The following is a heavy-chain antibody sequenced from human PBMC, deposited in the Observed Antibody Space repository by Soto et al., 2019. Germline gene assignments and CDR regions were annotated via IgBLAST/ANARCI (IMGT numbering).Heavy chain of an antibody. Sequence: SLRLSCTASGVTEGDYAMSGFLQAPGKGLEWVGFIRSKAYGGTTEYAASVKGRFTISRDDSKSIAYLQMNSLKTEDTAVYYCTRPLFLPYYYDSSGPYGWFDPWGQGTLVTVSS. J-gene: IGHJ5*02. CDR1: GVTEGDYA. CDR3: TRPLFLPYYYDSSGPYGWFDP. D-gene: IGHD3-22*01. CDR2: IRSKAYGGTT. V-gene: IGHV3-49*03.